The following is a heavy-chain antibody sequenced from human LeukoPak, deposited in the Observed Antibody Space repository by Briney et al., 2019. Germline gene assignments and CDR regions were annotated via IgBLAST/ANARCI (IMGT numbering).Heavy chain of an antibody. D-gene: IGHD3-10*01. Sequence: GRSLRLSCAASGFTFSSYGMHWVRQAPGKGLEWVAVISYDGSNKYYADSVKGRFTISRDNSKNTLYLQMNSLRAEDTAVYYCAKEGGSGRYRGDYFDYWGQGTLVTVSS. CDR3: AKEGGSGRYRGDYFDY. V-gene: IGHV3-30*18. CDR1: GFTFSSYG. CDR2: ISYDGSNK. J-gene: IGHJ4*02.